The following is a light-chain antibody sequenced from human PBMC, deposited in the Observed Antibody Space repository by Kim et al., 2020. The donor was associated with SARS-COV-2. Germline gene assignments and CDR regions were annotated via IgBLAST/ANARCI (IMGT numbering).Light chain of an antibody. Sequence: VFTGKTASISCAGNKLGEKYVCWYQQRPGQSPVLVVYEDIKRPSGIPERFSGSNSGNKATLTIRGTQAIDEADYYCQVWDITTAVFGGGTQLTVL. J-gene: IGLJ2*01. V-gene: IGLV3-1*01. CDR1: KLGEKY. CDR3: QVWDITTAV. CDR2: EDI.